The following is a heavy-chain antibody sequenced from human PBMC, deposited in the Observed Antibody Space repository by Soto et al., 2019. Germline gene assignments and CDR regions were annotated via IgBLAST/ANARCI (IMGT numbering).Heavy chain of an antibody. V-gene: IGHV3-11*01. CDR2: ISTGGSTI. CDR1: GFTFRAYY. D-gene: IGHD6-19*01. J-gene: IGHJ5*02. CDR3: AGMPYTSGLRFDP. Sequence: GGSLRLSCTASGFTFRAYYMNWIRQAPGKGLEWVSYISTGGSTIFYADSVKGRFTISRDNDKNSLSLQMDSLRADDTAVYFCAGMPYTSGLRFDPWGPGTLVTVSS.